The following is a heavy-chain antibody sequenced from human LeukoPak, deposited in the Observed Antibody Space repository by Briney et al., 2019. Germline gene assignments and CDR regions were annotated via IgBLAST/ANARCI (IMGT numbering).Heavy chain of an antibody. CDR3: ARDRGDGYRSYFDY. D-gene: IGHD5-24*01. V-gene: IGHV1-2*02. CDR1: GYTFTGYY. J-gene: IGHJ4*02. Sequence: ASVKVSCKASGYTFTGYYMHWVRQAPGQGLEWMGWINPNSGGTNYAQKFQGRVTMTRDTSISTAYMELSRLRSDDAAVYYCARDRGDGYRSYFDYWGQGTLVTVSS. CDR2: INPNSGGT.